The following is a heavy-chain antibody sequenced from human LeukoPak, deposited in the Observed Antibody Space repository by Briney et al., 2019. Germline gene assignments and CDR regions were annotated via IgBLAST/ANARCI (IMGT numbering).Heavy chain of an antibody. CDR3: ARELPREVTLDY. J-gene: IGHJ4*02. Sequence: GESLRLSCAASGFTLTSYEMHWVRQAPGKGLVWVSRISSDGSRAGYADSVKGRFTISRDNAKNTLYLQMNSLRAEDTAIYYCARELPREVTLDYWGQGTLVTVSS. D-gene: IGHD2-21*02. CDR1: GFTLTSYE. CDR2: ISSDGSRA. V-gene: IGHV3-74*01.